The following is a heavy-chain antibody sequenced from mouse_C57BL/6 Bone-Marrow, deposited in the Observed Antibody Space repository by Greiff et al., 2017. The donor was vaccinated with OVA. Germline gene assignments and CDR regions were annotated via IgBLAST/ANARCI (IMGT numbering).Heavy chain of an antibody. CDR1: GYTFTSYW. Sequence: QVQLQQPGAELVRPGSSVKLSCKASGYTFTSYWMHWVKQRPIQGLEWIGNIDPSDSEPHYNQKFKDKATLTVDKSSSTAYMQLSSLTSEDSAVYYGARSNWDLFAYWGQGTLVTVSA. CDR3: ARSNWDLFAY. J-gene: IGHJ3*01. V-gene: IGHV1-52*01. D-gene: IGHD4-1*01. CDR2: IDPSDSEP.